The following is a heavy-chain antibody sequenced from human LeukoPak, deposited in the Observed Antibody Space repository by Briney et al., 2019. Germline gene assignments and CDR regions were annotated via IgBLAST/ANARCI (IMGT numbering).Heavy chain of an antibody. J-gene: IGHJ5*02. V-gene: IGHV4-4*08. CDR1: GGSISSYY. Sequence: SETLSLTCTVSGGSISSYYWSWIRQPPGKGLEWIGRIYTSGSTNYNPSLKSRVTISVDTSKNQFSLKLSSVTAADTAVYYCARDRGSRWYAWFDPWGQGTLVTVSS. D-gene: IGHD6-13*01. CDR3: ARDRGSRWYAWFDP. CDR2: IYTSGST.